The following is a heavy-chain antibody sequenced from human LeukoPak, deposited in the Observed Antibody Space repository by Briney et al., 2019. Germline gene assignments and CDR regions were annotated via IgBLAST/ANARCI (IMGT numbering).Heavy chain of an antibody. D-gene: IGHD3-22*01. CDR2: ITTSGDST. CDR1: GFTFSSYA. CDR3: AKRGAYDNRYFDY. J-gene: IGHJ4*02. Sequence: GGSLRLSCAASGFTFSSYAMSWVRQAPGRGLEWVSRITTSGDSTYYADSAKGRFTISRDNSKNTLCLQMNSLRAEDTAVYYCAKRGAYDNRYFDYWGQGTLVTVSS. V-gene: IGHV3-23*01.